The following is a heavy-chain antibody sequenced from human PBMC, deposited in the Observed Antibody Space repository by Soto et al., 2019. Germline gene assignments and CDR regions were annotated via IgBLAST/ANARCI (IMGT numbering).Heavy chain of an antibody. V-gene: IGHV4-31*03. D-gene: IGHD3-10*01. CDR3: ARATKYDYGSGSHYV. CDR2: IHYRGST. Sequence: QVQLQESGPGLVEPSQTLSLTCTVSGGSIRSGDYYWSWIRQHPGKGLEWIGYIHYRGSTYYNPSPKSRVIISVDTSKNQFSLNLSSVTAADTAVYYCARATKYDYGSGSHYVWGQGTTVTVSS. J-gene: IGHJ6*02. CDR1: GGSIRSGDYY.